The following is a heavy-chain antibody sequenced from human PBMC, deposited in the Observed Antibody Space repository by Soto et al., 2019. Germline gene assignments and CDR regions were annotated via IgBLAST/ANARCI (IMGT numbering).Heavy chain of an antibody. CDR3: ARVRGTAGKRYFDY. V-gene: IGHV4-59*01. CDR1: GGSMIAYY. D-gene: IGHD6-13*01. J-gene: IGHJ4*02. Sequence: SSETLSLTCTVSGGSMIAYYWNWMRQPPGKGLQWIGYTYYSGSTTYNPSLRGRVTISVDSSKNQFSLKLDSVTPADTAVYYCARVRGTAGKRYFDYWGPGTLVTVSS. CDR2: TYYSGST.